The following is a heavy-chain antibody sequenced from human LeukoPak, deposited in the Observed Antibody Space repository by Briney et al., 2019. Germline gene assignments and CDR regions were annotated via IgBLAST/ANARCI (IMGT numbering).Heavy chain of an antibody. V-gene: IGHV3-53*01. J-gene: IGHJ4*02. Sequence: GGSLRLSCAASGFTFSSYAMHWVRQAPGKGLEWVSVIYSGGSTYYADSVKGRFTISRDNSKNTLYLQMNSLRAEDTAVYYCARSIPYYFDYWGQGTLVTVSS. D-gene: IGHD2-2*02. CDR3: ARSIPYYFDY. CDR2: IYSGGST. CDR1: GFTFSSYA.